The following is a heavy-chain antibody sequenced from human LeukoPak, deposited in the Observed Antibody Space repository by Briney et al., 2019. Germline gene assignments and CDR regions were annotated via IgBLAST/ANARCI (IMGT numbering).Heavy chain of an antibody. CDR1: GGSISSSPYY. J-gene: IGHJ4*02. CDR2: ISYSGNT. Sequence: SETLSLTCTVSGGSISSSPYYWGWIRQPPGEGPEWIGTISYSGNTYYNPSLKSRVTISVDTSKNQFSLKLTSVTAADTAVYYCARVLKGRAPFDYWGQGTLVTVSS. V-gene: IGHV4-39*01. CDR3: ARVLKGRAPFDY.